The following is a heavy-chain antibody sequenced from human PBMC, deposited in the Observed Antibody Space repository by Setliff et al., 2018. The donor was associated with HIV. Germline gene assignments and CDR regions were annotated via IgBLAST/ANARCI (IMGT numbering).Heavy chain of an antibody. CDR2: IKEDGSEK. J-gene: IGHJ1*01. CDR1: GFTFSSYW. D-gene: IGHD6-13*01. CDR3: AREMAATAHPDDPYFQH. V-gene: IGHV3-7*03. Sequence: GGSLRLSCAASGFTFSSYWMSWVRQAPGKGLEYVAIIKEDGSEKYYVDSVKGRFTTSRDNSKNSLDLEMNSLRAEDTAVYFCAREMAATAHPDDPYFQHWGQGTLVTVSS.